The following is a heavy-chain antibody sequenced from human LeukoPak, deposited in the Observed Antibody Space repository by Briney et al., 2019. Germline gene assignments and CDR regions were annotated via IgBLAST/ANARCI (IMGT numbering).Heavy chain of an antibody. Sequence: GGSLRLSCAAPGFTFSSYEMNWVRQAPGKGLEWVSYISSSGSTIYYADSVKGRFTISRDNAKNSLYLQMNSLRAEDTAVYYCARTHWGSIDYWGQGTLVTVSS. D-gene: IGHD7-27*01. J-gene: IGHJ4*02. CDR1: GFTFSSYE. V-gene: IGHV3-48*03. CDR2: ISSSGSTI. CDR3: ARTHWGSIDY.